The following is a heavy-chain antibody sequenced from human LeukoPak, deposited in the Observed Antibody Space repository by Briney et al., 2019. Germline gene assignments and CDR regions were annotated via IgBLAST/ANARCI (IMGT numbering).Heavy chain of an antibody. CDR1: GYTFTSYG. V-gene: IGHV1-18*01. D-gene: IGHD3-22*01. J-gene: IGHJ4*02. CDR2: ISAYNGNT. Sequence: ASVKVSCKASGYTFTSYGISWVRQAPGQGLEWMGWISAYNGNTNYAQKLQGRVTMTTDTSTSTAYMELRSLRSDDTAVYYCARDSGATYYYDSSGYYQGVVYWGQGTLVTVSS. CDR3: ARDSGATYYYDSSGYYQGVVY.